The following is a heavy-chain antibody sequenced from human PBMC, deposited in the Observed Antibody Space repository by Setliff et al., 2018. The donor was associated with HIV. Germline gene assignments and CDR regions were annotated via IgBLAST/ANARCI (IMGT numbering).Heavy chain of an antibody. CDR1: GASISDTIW. V-gene: IGHV4-4*02. D-gene: IGHD6-19*01. CDR3: AGESALSGQSD. Sequence: LSLTCTVSGASISDTIWWSWVRQSPKKGLEWIGEMYHSGTTRYNPSLESRVTLSLDKSGNQFTLKMTSVTAADTALYYCAGESALSGQSDWGQGTLVTVSS. J-gene: IGHJ4*02. CDR2: MYHSGTT.